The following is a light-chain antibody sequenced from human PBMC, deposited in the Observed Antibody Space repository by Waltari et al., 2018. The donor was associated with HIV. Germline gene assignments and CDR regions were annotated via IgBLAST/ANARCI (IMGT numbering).Light chain of an antibody. J-gene: IGLJ2*01. CDR2: DVT. Sequence: QSALTQPASVSGSPGQSITISCSGSSSDITTYDYVSLYKKPPDKAPKLLIFDVTARPSGVSRRFSGSKSGNTASLTISGLQPDDEADYYCSSYTTDNTVVFGGGTRLTVL. CDR1: SSDITTYDY. V-gene: IGLV2-14*03. CDR3: SSYTTDNTVV.